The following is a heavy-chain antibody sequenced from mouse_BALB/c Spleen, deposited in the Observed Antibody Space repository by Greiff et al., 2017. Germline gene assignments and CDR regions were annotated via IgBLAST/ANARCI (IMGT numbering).Heavy chain of an antibody. D-gene: IGHD1-1*01. V-gene: IGHV1-7*01. CDR2: INPSTGYT. J-gene: IGHJ3*01. CDR1: GYTFTSYW. CDR3: ARNPNYYGSSIFAY. Sequence: QVQLQQSGAELAKPGASVKMSCKASGYTFTSYWMHWVKQRPGQGLEWIGYINPSTGYTEYNQKFKDKATLTADKSSSTAYMQLSSLTSEDSAVYYCARNPNYYGSSIFAYWGQGTLVTVSA.